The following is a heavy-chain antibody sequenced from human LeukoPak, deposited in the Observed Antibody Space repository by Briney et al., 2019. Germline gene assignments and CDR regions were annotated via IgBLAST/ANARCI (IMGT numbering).Heavy chain of an antibody. CDR2: ISSNGGST. J-gene: IGHJ4*02. D-gene: IGHD6-13*01. Sequence: GGSLRLSCSASGFTFNSYVMHWVRQAPGKGLEYVSAISSNGGSTYYAGSVKGRFTISRDNSKNTLFLQMNSLRAEDTAVYYCAKERAQQLVLDFWGQGTLVTVAS. CDR3: AKERAQQLVLDF. V-gene: IGHV3-64*04. CDR1: GFTFNSYV.